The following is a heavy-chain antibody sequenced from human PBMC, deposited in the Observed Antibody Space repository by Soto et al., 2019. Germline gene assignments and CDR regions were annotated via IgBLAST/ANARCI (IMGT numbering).Heavy chain of an antibody. CDR3: ARGGGDSMGGY. Sequence: QVQLQQWGAGLLKPSETLSLTCAVYGGSFSGYYWSWIRQPPGKGLEWIGEINNDGSTNYNPSLKSRVTISVDTSKNQFSLKLSSVTAADTAVYYCARGGGDSMGGYWGQGTLVTVSS. J-gene: IGHJ4*02. CDR1: GGSFSGYY. D-gene: IGHD4-17*01. CDR2: INNDGST. V-gene: IGHV4-34*01.